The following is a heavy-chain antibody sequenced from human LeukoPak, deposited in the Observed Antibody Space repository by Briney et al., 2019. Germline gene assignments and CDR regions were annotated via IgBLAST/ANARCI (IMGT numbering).Heavy chain of an antibody. D-gene: IGHD2/OR15-2a*01. CDR2: IWYDGSNK. J-gene: IGHJ4*02. CDR1: GFTFSSYS. CDR3: AREGPRGNSQFDY. V-gene: IGHV3-33*08. Sequence: GGSLRLSCAASGFTFSSYSMNWVRQAPGKGLEWVALIWYDGSNKYYADTVKGRLTISRDNSKNTLYLQMNSLRAEDTAVYYCAREGPRGNSQFDYWGQGTLVTVSS.